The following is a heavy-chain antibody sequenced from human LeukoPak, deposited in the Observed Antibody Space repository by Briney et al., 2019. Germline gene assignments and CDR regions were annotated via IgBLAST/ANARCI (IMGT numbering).Heavy chain of an antibody. Sequence: GGSLRLSCAASGYTFSSYWMHWVRQAPGKGLVRVSRINSDGSSTDYADSVKGRFTISRDNAKNTLYLQMNSLRAEDTAVYYCARSYSSGYYCVGYWGQGTLVTVSS. V-gene: IGHV3-74*01. CDR3: ARSYSSGYYCVGY. J-gene: IGHJ4*02. D-gene: IGHD3-22*01. CDR2: INSDGSST. CDR1: GYTFSSYW.